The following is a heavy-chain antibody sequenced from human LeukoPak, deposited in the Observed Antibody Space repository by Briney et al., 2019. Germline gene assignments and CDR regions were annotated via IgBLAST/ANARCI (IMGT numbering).Heavy chain of an antibody. CDR2: ISAYNGNT. J-gene: IGHJ4*02. CDR3: ARVTGEAAAGTLNY. D-gene: IGHD6-13*01. CDR1: GYTFTSYG. Sequence: ASVKVSCKASGYTFTSYGISWVRQAPGQGLEWMGWISAYNGNTNYAQKLQGRVTMTTDTSTSTAYMELRSLRPDDTAVYYCARVTGEAAAGTLNYWGQGTLVTVSS. V-gene: IGHV1-18*01.